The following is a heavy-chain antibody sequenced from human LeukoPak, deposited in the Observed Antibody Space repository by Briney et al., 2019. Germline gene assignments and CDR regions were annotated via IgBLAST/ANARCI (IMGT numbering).Heavy chain of an antibody. CDR1: GFTFDDYG. CDR2: INWNGGST. CDR3: ARYSADGDGPLLHFDY. J-gene: IGHJ4*02. V-gene: IGHV3-20*01. D-gene: IGHD2/OR15-2a*01. Sequence: GGSQRLSCAASGFTFDDYGMSWVRQAPGKGLEWVSGINWNGGSTGYADSVKGRFTISRDNAKNSLYLQMNSLGAEDTALYHCARYSADGDGPLLHFDYWGQGTLVTVSS.